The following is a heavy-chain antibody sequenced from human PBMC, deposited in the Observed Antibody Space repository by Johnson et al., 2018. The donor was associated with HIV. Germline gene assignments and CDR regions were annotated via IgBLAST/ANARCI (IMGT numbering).Heavy chain of an antibody. V-gene: IGHV3-66*02. Sequence: VQLVESGGGLVQPGGSLRLSCAASGFTVSSNYMSWVRQAQGKGLEWVSVIYSGGSTYYADSVKGRFTISRDNSKNTLYLQMNSLRTEDTAFYYCARGGTTGPSGDAFDIWGQGTMVTVSA. J-gene: IGHJ3*02. D-gene: IGHD1-1*01. CDR3: ARGGTTGPSGDAFDI. CDR1: GFTVSSNY. CDR2: IYSGGST.